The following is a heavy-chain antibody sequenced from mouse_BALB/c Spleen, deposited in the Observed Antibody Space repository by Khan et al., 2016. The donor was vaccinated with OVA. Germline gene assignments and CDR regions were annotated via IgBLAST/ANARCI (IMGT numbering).Heavy chain of an antibody. D-gene: IGHD1-2*01. CDR2: ISPGSDDI. CDR3: ARRNYFGDTFAY. CDR1: GYIFTDYY. V-gene: IGHV1-77*01. Sequence: RLGTELARLGASVKLSCKASGYIFTDYYINWVKQKTGQGLEWIGEISPGSDDIYYNVKFKGKATLTADKSSSTAYMQLSSLTSEDSAVYYCARRNYFGDTFAYWGQGTLVTVSA. J-gene: IGHJ3*01.